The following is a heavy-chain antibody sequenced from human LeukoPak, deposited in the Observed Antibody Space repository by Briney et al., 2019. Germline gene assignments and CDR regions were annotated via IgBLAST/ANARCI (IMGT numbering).Heavy chain of an antibody. CDR3: ARGAPTDYLDY. Sequence: KAGGSLRLSCAASGFTVSSNYMSWVRQAPGKGLEWVSYISSSSRYIYYADSVKGRFTISRDNAKNSLYLQMNSLRAEDTAVFYCARGAPTDYLDYWGQGTLVTVSS. D-gene: IGHD4-11*01. CDR2: ISSSSRYI. J-gene: IGHJ4*02. V-gene: IGHV3-21*06. CDR1: GFTVSSNY.